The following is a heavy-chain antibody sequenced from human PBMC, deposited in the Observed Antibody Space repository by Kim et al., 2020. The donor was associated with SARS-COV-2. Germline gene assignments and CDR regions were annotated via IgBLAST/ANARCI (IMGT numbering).Heavy chain of an antibody. J-gene: IGHJ6*02. V-gene: IGHV3-74*01. CDR3: VREFHDFWTGSLYSHVYDGMDL. D-gene: IGHD3-3*01. Sequence: GGSLRLSCDASGFTFSTYWMHWVRQVPGKGLVWVSGIDGDGSNKKYADSVKGRFTITRDNAMTTLHLQMNTLRVEDTAVYYCVREFHDFWTGSLYSHVYDGMDLWGQGTAVTVSS. CDR1: GFTFSTYW. CDR2: IDGDGSNK.